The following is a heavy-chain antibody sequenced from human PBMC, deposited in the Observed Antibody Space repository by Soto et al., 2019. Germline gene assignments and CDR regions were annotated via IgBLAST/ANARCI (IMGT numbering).Heavy chain of an antibody. CDR1: GFTFSSYE. Sequence: EVQLVESGGGLVQPGGSLRLSCAASGFTFSSYEMNWVRQAPGKGLEWVSYISSSGSTIYYADSVQGRFTISRDNAKHSLYLQMNSLRAEDTDVYYCARGVRSIAVAGTGDIWGQGTMVTVSS. CDR2: ISSSGSTI. V-gene: IGHV3-48*03. J-gene: IGHJ3*02. CDR3: ARGVRSIAVAGTGDI. D-gene: IGHD6-19*01.